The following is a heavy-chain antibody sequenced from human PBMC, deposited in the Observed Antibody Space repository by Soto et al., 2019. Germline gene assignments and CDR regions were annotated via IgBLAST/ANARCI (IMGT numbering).Heavy chain of an antibody. Sequence: GGSLRLSCAASGFTFSSYSMNWVRQAPGKGLEWVSYISSSSSTIYYADSVKGRFTISRDNAKNSLYLQMNSLRAEDTAVYYCARDGVAVAGSTPPPDLDYWGQGTLVTVSS. V-gene: IGHV3-48*01. J-gene: IGHJ4*02. CDR2: ISSSSSTI. CDR1: GFTFSSYS. CDR3: ARDGVAVAGSTPPPDLDY. D-gene: IGHD6-19*01.